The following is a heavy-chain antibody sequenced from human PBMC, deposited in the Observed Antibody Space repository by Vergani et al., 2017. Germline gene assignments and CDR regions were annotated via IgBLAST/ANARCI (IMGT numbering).Heavy chain of an antibody. V-gene: IGHV3-30-3*01. CDR2: ISYDGSNK. CDR3: ARGSSGWTFYYYYGMDV. CDR1: GFTFSSYA. J-gene: IGHJ6*02. Sequence: QVQLVESGGGVVQPGRSLRLSCAASGFTFSSYAMHWVRQAPGKGLEWVAVISYDGSNKYYADSVKGRFTISRDNSKNTLYLQMNSLRAEDTAVYYCARGSSGWTFYYYYGMDVWGQGTTVTVSS. D-gene: IGHD6-19*01.